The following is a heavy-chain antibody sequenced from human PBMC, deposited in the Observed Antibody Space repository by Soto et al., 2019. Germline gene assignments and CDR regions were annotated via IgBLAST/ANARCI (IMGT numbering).Heavy chain of an antibody. CDR2: IKSKTDDGDT. CDR1: GFTFSNAW. V-gene: IGHV3-15*07. D-gene: IGHD6-13*01. Sequence: EVQLVESGGGLVKPGGSLRLSCAASGFTFSNAWMNWVRQAPGKGLEWVGRIKSKTDDGDTDYAAPVKGRFTISRDDSKNTLYLKMDSLTAEDTAVYYCTTESRDRSSWFYYYGRDVWSQGTTVTVSS. CDR3: TTESRDRSSWFYYYGRDV. J-gene: IGHJ6*02.